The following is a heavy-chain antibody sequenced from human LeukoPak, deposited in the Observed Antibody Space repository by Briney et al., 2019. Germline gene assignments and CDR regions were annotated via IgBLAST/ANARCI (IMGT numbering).Heavy chain of an antibody. Sequence: ASVKVSCKASGYTFTSYGISWVREAPGQGLEWMGWVSAYNGNTNYAQKLQGRVTMTTDTSTSTAYMELRNLRSDDTAVYYCARSSMVSSLDYWGRGTLVTVSS. CDR1: GYTFTSYG. CDR3: ARSSMVSSLDY. D-gene: IGHD2-8*01. J-gene: IGHJ4*02. CDR2: VSAYNGNT. V-gene: IGHV1-18*04.